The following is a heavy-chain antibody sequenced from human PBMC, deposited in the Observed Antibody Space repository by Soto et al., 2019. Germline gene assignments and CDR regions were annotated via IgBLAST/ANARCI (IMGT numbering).Heavy chain of an antibody. J-gene: IGHJ4*02. CDR1: VFTFSRYA. CDR2: ISYDGSNE. CDR3: ARDYSTTGYYFDY. D-gene: IGHD6-13*01. V-gene: IGHV3-30-3*01. Sequence: LXLSCAASVFTFSRYAMHWVRQAPGKDLEWVAVISYDGSNEYYADSVKGRFTISRDNSKNTLYLQMNSLRAEDTAVYYCARDYSTTGYYFDYWGQGTLVTVYS.